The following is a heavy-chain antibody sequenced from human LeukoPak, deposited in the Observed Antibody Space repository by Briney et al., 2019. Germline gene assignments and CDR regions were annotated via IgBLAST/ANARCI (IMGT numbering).Heavy chain of an antibody. CDR2: ISSSGSTI. V-gene: IGHV3-11*04. J-gene: IGHJ6*03. D-gene: IGHD6-6*01. Sequence: GGSLRLSCAASGFTFSDYYMSWIRQAPGKGLEWVSYISSSGSTIYYADSVKGRFTISRDNAKNSLYPQMNSLRAEDTAVYYCAREQLVGWYYYYMDVWGKGTTVTVSS. CDR1: GFTFSDYY. CDR3: AREQLVGWYYYYMDV.